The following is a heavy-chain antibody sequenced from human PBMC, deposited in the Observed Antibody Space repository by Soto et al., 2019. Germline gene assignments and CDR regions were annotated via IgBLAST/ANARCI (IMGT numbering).Heavy chain of an antibody. CDR2: IIPIFGTA. D-gene: IGHD3-10*01. CDR3: AIYYYGSGSYYKLSFGDNWFDP. V-gene: IGHV1-69*01. J-gene: IGHJ5*02. CDR1: GGTFSSYA. Sequence: QVQLVQSGAEVKKPGSSVKVSCKASGGTFSSYAISWVRQAPGQGLEWMGGIIPIFGTANYAQKFQGRVTITADESTSTAYMELSSLRYEDTAVYYCAIYYYGSGSYYKLSFGDNWFDPWGQGTLVTVSS.